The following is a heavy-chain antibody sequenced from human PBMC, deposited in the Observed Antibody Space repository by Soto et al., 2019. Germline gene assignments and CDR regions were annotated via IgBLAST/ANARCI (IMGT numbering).Heavy chain of an antibody. CDR1: GGSFSGYY. V-gene: IGHV4-34*01. J-gene: IGHJ5*02. CDR3: VGRYCSSTSCSRRGYNWFDP. Sequence: QVQLQQWGAGLLKPSETLSLTCAVYGGSFSGYYWSWIRQPPGKGLEWIGEINHSGSTNYNPSLKSRVTISVDTSKNQFSLKLSSVPAADTAVYYSVGRYCSSTSCSRRGYNWFDPWGQGTLVTVSS. D-gene: IGHD2-2*01. CDR2: INHSGST.